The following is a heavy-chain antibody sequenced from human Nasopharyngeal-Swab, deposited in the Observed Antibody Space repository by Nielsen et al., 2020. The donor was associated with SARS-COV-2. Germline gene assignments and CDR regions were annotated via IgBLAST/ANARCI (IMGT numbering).Heavy chain of an antibody. CDR1: GCTFSGSS. Sequence: SLKISCAASGCTFSGSSMHWVRQAPGKGLEWVGHVKSKSKNYVTTYSGWMKGRFTISRDDSKNTAYLQMDSLQAEDTAIYCCSASVATRSDYWGQGTLVTVSS. CDR2: VKSKSKNYVT. V-gene: IGHV3-73*01. D-gene: IGHD1-14*01. J-gene: IGHJ4*02. CDR3: SASVATRSDY.